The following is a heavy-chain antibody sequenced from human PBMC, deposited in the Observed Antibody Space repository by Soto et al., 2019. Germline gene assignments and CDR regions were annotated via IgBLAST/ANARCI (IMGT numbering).Heavy chain of an antibody. CDR1: GFTFDDYT. Sequence: EVQLVESGGVVVQPGGSLRLSCAASGFTFDDYTMHWVRQAPGKRLEWVSLISWDGGSTYYADSVKGRFTISRDNSKNSLYLQMNSLRTEDTALYYCAKGDYYDSSGYYRFDYWGQGTLVTVSS. V-gene: IGHV3-43*01. CDR2: ISWDGGST. D-gene: IGHD3-22*01. CDR3: AKGDYYDSSGYYRFDY. J-gene: IGHJ4*02.